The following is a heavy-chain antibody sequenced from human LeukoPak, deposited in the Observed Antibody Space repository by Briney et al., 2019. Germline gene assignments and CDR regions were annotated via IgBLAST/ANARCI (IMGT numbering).Heavy chain of an antibody. J-gene: IGHJ5*02. V-gene: IGHV4-30-4*01. CDR3: ARRDYYDSRIAP. CDR1: GGSISSGDYY. Sequence: SQTLSLTCTVSGGSISSGDYYWSWIRQPPGKGLEWIAYMYYSGNTYYNPSLKSRVTMSADTSKNQLSLKLTSVTAADTAVYYCARRDYYDSRIAPWGQGILVTVSS. D-gene: IGHD3-22*01. CDR2: MYYSGNT.